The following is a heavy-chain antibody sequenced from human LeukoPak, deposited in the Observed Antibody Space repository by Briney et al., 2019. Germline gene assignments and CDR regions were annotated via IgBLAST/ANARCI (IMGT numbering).Heavy chain of an antibody. CDR2: VSYSGSA. CDR3: ARLAVGPPIDY. D-gene: IGHD1-14*01. Sequence: SETLSLTCTVSGGSISSSPYYWGWIRQPPGKGLEYIGSVSYSGSAYYNPSLKSRLTISADTSKNQFSLKLSSVTAADTAVYYCARLAVGPPIDYWGQGRLVTVSS. J-gene: IGHJ4*02. CDR1: GGSISSSPYY. V-gene: IGHV4-39*01.